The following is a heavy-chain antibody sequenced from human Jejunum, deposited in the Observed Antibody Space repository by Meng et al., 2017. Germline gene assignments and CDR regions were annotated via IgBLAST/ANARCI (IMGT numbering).Heavy chain of an antibody. CDR2: INPNSGDT. V-gene: IGHV1-2*06. J-gene: IGHJ4*02. D-gene: IGHD2/OR15-2a*01. CDR3: VRVIASMGFDY. Sequence: SGAWVKRAGAEVMFYCKASGYTFTGSYNHRVRQAPGAGHGWMGRINPNSGDTTYAQKFQGRVSLTRDTSISTAYMDLSSLRSDDTAVYYCVRVIASMGFDYWGQGTLVTVSS. CDR1: GYTFTGSY.